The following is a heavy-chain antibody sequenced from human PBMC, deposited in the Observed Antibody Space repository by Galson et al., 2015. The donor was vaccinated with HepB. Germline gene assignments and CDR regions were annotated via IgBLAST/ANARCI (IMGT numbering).Heavy chain of an antibody. CDR1: GGTFSSYA. J-gene: IGHJ4*02. V-gene: IGHV1-69*04. Sequence: SVKVSCKASGGTFSSYAISWVRQAPGQGLEWMGRIIPILGIANYAQKFQGRVTITADKSTSTAYMELSSLRSEDTAVYYCARDLTVGQPEWELLPVPFDYWGQGTLVTVSS. CDR3: ARDLTVGQPEWELLPVPFDY. CDR2: IIPILGIA. D-gene: IGHD1-26*01.